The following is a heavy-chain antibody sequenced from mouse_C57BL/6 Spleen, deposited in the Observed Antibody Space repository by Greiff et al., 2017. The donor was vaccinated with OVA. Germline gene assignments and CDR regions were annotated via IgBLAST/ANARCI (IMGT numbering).Heavy chain of an antibody. V-gene: IGHV1-55*01. Sequence: VKLMESGAELVKPGASVKMSCKASGYTFTSYWITWVKQRPGQGLEWIGDIYPGSGSTNYNEKFKSKATLTVDTSSSTAYMQLSSLTSEDSAVYYCARGGTTGDDYWGQGTTLTVSS. CDR2: IYPGSGST. J-gene: IGHJ2*01. D-gene: IGHD4-1*02. CDR3: ARGGTTGDDY. CDR1: GYTFTSYW.